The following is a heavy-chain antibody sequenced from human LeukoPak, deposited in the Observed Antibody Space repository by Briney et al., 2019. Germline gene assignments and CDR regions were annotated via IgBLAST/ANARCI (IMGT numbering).Heavy chain of an antibody. Sequence: GGSLRLSCAASGFTFSSYSMNWVRQAPGKGLEWVSSISSSSSYIYYADSVKGRFTISRDNAKNSLYLQMDSLRAEDTAVYYCARELDSGYDRWGQGTLVTVSS. D-gene: IGHD5-12*01. V-gene: IGHV3-21*04. CDR2: ISSSSSYI. CDR3: ARELDSGYDR. J-gene: IGHJ4*02. CDR1: GFTFSSYS.